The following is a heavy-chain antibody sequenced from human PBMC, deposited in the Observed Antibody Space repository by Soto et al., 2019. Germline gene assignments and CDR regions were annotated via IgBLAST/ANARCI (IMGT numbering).Heavy chain of an antibody. CDR1: GFTVSSYY. Sequence: QLVESGGGLIQPGGSLRLSCAASGFTVSSYYMSWVRQAPGKGLEWVSVVYSTGSTYYADSVKGRFTISRDISKNMIYLQMDSLRAEETAVYYCAREGMGFGYWGQGTLVTVSS. CDR2: VYSTGST. CDR3: AREGMGFGY. D-gene: IGHD1-26*01. V-gene: IGHV3-53*01. J-gene: IGHJ4*02.